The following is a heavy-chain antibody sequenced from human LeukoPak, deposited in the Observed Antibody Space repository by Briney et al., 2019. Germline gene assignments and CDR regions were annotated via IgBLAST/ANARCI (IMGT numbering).Heavy chain of an antibody. CDR2: IYWDDDR. D-gene: IGHD3-22*01. V-gene: IGHV2-5*02. Sequence: ESGPTQVNPTQTLTLTCTFSGFSLNTRGVGVGWVRQPPGRALEWLALIYWDDDRRYSPSLKSRLTITKDTSRNQVVLTMTDMDPVDTATYFCAHRKNYYDSSVLANWGQGTLVTVSS. CDR3: AHRKNYYDSSVLAN. J-gene: IGHJ4*02. CDR1: GFSLNTRGVG.